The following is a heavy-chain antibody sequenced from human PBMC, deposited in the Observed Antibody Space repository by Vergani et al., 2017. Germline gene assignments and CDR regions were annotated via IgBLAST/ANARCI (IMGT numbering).Heavy chain of an antibody. CDR3: AKDRKGSGSYVGVFDY. Sequence: EVQLLESGGGLVQPGGSLRLSCEASGFSFPGYAMSWVRQAPGKGLEWVSAISGSGGSTYYADSVKGRFTISRDNSKNTLYLQMNSLRAEDTAVYYCAKDRKGSGSYVGVFDYWGQGTLVTVSS. J-gene: IGHJ4*02. CDR2: ISGSGGST. CDR1: GFSFPGYA. D-gene: IGHD3-10*01. V-gene: IGHV3-23*01.